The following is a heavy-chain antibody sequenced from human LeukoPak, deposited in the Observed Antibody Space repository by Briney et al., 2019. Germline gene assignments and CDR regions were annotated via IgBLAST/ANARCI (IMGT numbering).Heavy chain of an antibody. V-gene: IGHV3-21*01. D-gene: IGHD2-15*01. CDR1: GFTFSDYS. J-gene: IGHJ3*02. CDR2: ISSNSAYL. CDR3: ARAHCSGRGCYQRYDGFDI. Sequence: GESLRLSCAASGFTFSDYSMNWVRQAPGKGLEWVSSISSNSAYLYYVDSLRGRFTVSRDNAKSSLSLQMNSLRVEDTAVYYCARAHCSGRGCYQRYDGFDIWGQGTVVTVSS.